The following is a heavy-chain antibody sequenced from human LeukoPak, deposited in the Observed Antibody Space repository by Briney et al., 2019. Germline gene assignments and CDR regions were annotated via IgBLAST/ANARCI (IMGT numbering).Heavy chain of an antibody. J-gene: IGHJ3*02. CDR3: ARVRDLHAFDI. Sequence: GGSLRLSCAASGFTFITYWMSWVRQAPGKGLEWVANIKQDGSEKYYVDSVKGRFTISRDNAKNSLYLQMNSLRAEDTAVYYCARVRDLHAFDIWGQGTMVTVSS. D-gene: IGHD3-3*01. CDR1: GFTFITYW. CDR2: IKQDGSEK. V-gene: IGHV3-7*01.